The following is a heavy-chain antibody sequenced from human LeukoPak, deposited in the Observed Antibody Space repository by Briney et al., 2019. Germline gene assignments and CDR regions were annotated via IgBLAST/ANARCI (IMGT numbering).Heavy chain of an antibody. J-gene: IGHJ5*02. V-gene: IGHV3-7*03. CDR3: ARDYTGYFP. CDR2: IKTDGSEK. CDR1: GLTFYIHS. D-gene: IGHD3-9*01. Sequence: PGGSLRLSCVASGLTFYIHSMSWVRQAPGKGLEWVANIKTDGSEKYYVDSVKGRFTISRDNAKNSLYLQMNSLRAEDTAVYYCARDYTGYFPWGQGTLVIVSS.